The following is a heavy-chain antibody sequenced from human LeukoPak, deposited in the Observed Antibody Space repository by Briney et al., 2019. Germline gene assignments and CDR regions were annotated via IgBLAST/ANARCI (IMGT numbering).Heavy chain of an antibody. CDR3: ARDLGYGDLG. D-gene: IGHD4-17*01. Sequence: PSETLSLTCAVYGGSFSGYYWSWIRQPPGKGLEWIGEINHSGSTNYNPSLKSRVTISVDTSKNQFSLKLSSVTAADTAVYYCARDLGYGDLGWGQGTLVTVSS. V-gene: IGHV4-34*01. J-gene: IGHJ4*02. CDR1: GGSFSGYY. CDR2: INHSGST.